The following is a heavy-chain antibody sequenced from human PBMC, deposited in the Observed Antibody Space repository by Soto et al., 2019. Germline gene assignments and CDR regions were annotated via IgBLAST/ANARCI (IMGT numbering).Heavy chain of an antibody. CDR1: GDSIRSSDW. D-gene: IGHD3-3*02. Sequence: QVQLQESGPGLVKPSGTLSLTCAVSGDSIRSSDWWSWVRQSPGKGLEWIGEIYHSGTTNYNPSLKSRVTMSVHTSKNQFSRKFTAVTAADTAVYYGARAPEGCGALLGYFDYWGQGTLVPVSS. V-gene: IGHV4-4*02. CDR3: ARAPEGCGALLGYFDY. CDR2: IYHSGTT. J-gene: IGHJ4*02.